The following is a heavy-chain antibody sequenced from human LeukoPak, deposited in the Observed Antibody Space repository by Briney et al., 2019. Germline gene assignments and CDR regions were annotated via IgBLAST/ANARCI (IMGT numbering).Heavy chain of an antibody. CDR1: GGSISSYY. CDR3: ARAHSYSTYYYGMDV. Sequence: SSETLSLTCTVSGGSISSYYWSWIRQPPGKGLEWIGYIYYSGSTNYNPSLKSRVTISVDTSKNQFSLKLSSVTAADTAVYYCARAHSYSTYYYGMDVWGQGTTVTASS. CDR2: IYYSGST. V-gene: IGHV4-59*01. D-gene: IGHD6-13*01. J-gene: IGHJ6*02.